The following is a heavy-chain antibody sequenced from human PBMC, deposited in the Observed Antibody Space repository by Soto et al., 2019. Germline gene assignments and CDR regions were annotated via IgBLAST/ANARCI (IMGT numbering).Heavy chain of an antibody. CDR2: IYHSGGT. Sequence: SETLSLTCAVSGYSISSGYYWGWIRQPPGKGLEWIGSIYHSGGTYYNPSLKGRVTISVDTSKNQFSLKLSSVNAADTAVYYCARDSGSSQYYYYGMDVWGQGTTVSVSS. D-gene: IGHD6-13*01. CDR1: GYSISSGYY. J-gene: IGHJ6*01. V-gene: IGHV4-38-2*02. CDR3: ARDSGSSQYYYYGMDV.